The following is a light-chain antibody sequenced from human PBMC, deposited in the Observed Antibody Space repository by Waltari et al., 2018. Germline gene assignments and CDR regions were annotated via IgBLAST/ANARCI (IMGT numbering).Light chain of an antibody. CDR2: GSS. CDR3: QSYDTSLSVV. CDR1: GSNIGAGYD. V-gene: IGLV1-40*01. J-gene: IGLJ3*02. Sequence: QSVLTQPPSVSGAPGQRVTISCTGSGSNIGAGYDVPWYPQLPRAAPKLLIYGSSSRPLGVPDRFFGSTSGTSASLAIIGLQAEDEADYYCQSYDTSLSVVFGGGTKLTVL.